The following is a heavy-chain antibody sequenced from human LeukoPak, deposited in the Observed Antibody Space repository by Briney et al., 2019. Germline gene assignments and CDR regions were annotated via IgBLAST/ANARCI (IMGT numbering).Heavy chain of an antibody. Sequence: WASVKVSCKASGYTFTSYYMNWVRQAHGQGLEWMGIINPSGGSTSYAQKFQGRVTMTRDTSTSTVYMELSSLRSEETAVYYCARGESEYVIVYWGQGTLVTVSS. CDR3: ARGESEYVIVY. J-gene: IGHJ4*02. CDR1: GYTFTSYY. CDR2: INPSGGST. D-gene: IGHD3-16*01. V-gene: IGHV1-46*01.